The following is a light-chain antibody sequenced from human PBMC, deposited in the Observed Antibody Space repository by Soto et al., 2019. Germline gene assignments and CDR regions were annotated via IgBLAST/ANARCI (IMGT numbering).Light chain of an antibody. CDR3: QQYNSYPYT. Sequence: DIQMTQSPSTLSASVGDRVTITCRASQSISSWLAWYQQKPGKAPKLLIYKASSIESGVPSRFSGSGSGTEFTLTISSLQPDDFATYYCQQYNSYPYTFGQGTKLEIK. J-gene: IGKJ2*01. CDR2: KAS. CDR1: QSISSW. V-gene: IGKV1-5*03.